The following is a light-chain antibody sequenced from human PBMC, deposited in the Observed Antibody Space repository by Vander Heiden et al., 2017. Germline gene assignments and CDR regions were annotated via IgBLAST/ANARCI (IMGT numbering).Light chain of an antibody. J-gene: IGKJ4*01. Sequence: DTVMTQSPDSLAVSLCARATINCKSSQSVLYSSNSKNYLAWYQQKPGHPPKLLMYWASTRESGVPDRFSGSGSGTDFTLTIRSLQAEDMAVYYCLQDAYSPLTFAGGAKVRIK. CDR2: WAS. CDR1: QSVLYSSNSKNY. V-gene: IGKV4-1*01. CDR3: LQDAYSPLT.